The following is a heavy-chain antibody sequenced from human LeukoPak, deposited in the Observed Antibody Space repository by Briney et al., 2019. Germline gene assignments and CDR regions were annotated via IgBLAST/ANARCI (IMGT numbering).Heavy chain of an antibody. CDR1: GGSISSYY. D-gene: IGHD1-1*01. CDR2: IYHSGST. Sequence: SETLSLTCTVSGGSISSYYWSWIRQPPGKGLEWIGYIYHSGSTYYNPSLKSRVTISVDRSKNQFSLKLSSVTAADTAVYYCARDRVRWFDPWGQGTLVTVSS. V-gene: IGHV4-59*12. J-gene: IGHJ5*02. CDR3: ARDRVRWFDP.